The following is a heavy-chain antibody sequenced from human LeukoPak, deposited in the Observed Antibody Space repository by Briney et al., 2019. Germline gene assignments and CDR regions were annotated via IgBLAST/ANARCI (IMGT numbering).Heavy chain of an antibody. V-gene: IGHV1-24*01. D-gene: IGHD3-10*01. CDR3: ATDRYYGSGRQFDY. J-gene: IGHJ4*02. Sequence: ASVKVTCKVSGYTLTELSMHWVRQAPGKGLEWMGGFDPEDGETIYAQKFQGRVTMTEDTSTDTAYMELSSLRSEDTAVYYCATDRYYGSGRQFDYWGQGTLVTVSS. CDR1: GYTLTELS. CDR2: FDPEDGET.